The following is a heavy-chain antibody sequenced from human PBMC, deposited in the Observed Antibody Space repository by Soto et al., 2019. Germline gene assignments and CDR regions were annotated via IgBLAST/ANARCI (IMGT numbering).Heavy chain of an antibody. CDR1: GGSISSGDYY. CDR3: ARERPDGSRLDP. J-gene: IGHJ5*02. Sequence: QVPLQESGPGLVKPSQTLSLTCTVSGGSISSGDYYWSWIRQPPGKGLEWIGYIYYSGSTYYNPSLKSRVTISVDTSKNLFSLKLSSGTAADTAVYYCARERPDGSRLDPWGQGTRVTVSS. V-gene: IGHV4-30-4*01. D-gene: IGHD6-13*01. CDR2: IYYSGST.